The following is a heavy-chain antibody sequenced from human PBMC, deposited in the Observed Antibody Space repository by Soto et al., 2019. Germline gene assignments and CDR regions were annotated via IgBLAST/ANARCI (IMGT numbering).Heavy chain of an antibody. V-gene: IGHV3-23*01. CDR1: GFTFSSYA. D-gene: IGHD6-19*01. CDR3: AKRGYSSGWEVGYYFDY. CDR2: ISGSGGST. J-gene: IGHJ4*02. Sequence: HPGGSLRLSCAASGFTFSSYAMSWVRQAPGKGLEWVSAISGSGGSTYYADSVKGRFTISRDNSKNTLYLQMNSLRAEDTAVYYCAKRGYSSGWEVGYYFDYWGQGTLVTVSS.